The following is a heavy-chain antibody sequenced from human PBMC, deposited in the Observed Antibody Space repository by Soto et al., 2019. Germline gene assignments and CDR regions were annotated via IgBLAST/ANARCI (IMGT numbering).Heavy chain of an antibody. V-gene: IGHV3-33*01. D-gene: IGHD6-13*01. CDR2: LWAGGNYA. J-gene: IGHJ6*02. CDR1: GFNFNYHG. Sequence: QVRLVESGGNVVQPGRSLRLSCATSGFNFNYHGMHWVRQAPGKGLEWVAHLWAGGNYAYYAYSVKGRFTISSDQSTNTLYXQMXXLGAEXXAVXXCTXXAQQLANYGMDVWGQGTTVTVSS. CDR3: TXXAQQLANYGMDV.